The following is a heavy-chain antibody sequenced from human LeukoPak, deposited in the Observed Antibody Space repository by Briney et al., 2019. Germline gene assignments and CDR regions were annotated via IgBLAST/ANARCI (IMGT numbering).Heavy chain of an antibody. D-gene: IGHD6-25*01. Sequence: GGSLRRFCAASGFTFSCYGMHWVRQAPGKGLEWVAVISYDGSNKFYADSVKGRFTISRDNSKNTLYLQMNSLRAEDTAVYYCAKVRQVRLRPLNYWGQGTLVTVSS. V-gene: IGHV3-30*18. CDR3: AKVRQVRLRPLNY. CDR2: ISYDGSNK. CDR1: GFTFSCYG. J-gene: IGHJ4*02.